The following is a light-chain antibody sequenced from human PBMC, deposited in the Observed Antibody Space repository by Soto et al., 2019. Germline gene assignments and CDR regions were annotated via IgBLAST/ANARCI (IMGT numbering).Light chain of an antibody. V-gene: IGKV1-6*01. CDR2: AAS. CDR1: QGIRKD. Sequence: AIQMTQSPSSLSASVGDRITITCRASQGIRKDLGWYQQKPGKAPRLLIYAASSLQSGVPSRFSGSGSGTDFTLTTNSLQPEDFATYYCLQDNNYPLTFGQGTNLEIK. J-gene: IGKJ2*01. CDR3: LQDNNYPLT.